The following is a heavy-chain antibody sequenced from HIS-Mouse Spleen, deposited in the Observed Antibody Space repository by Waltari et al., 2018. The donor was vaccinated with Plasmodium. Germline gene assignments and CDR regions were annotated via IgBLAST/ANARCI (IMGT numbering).Heavy chain of an antibody. CDR3: ARAPIRDAFDI. CDR2: INHSGST. D-gene: IGHD3-9*01. V-gene: IGHV4-34*01. CDR1: GGSFSGYY. J-gene: IGHJ3*02. Sequence: QVQLQQWGAGLLKPSETLSLPSAVYGGSFSGYYWAWIRQPPGKGLEWIGEINHSGSTNYNPSLKSRVTISVDTSKNQFSLKLSSVTAADTAVYYCARAPIRDAFDIWGQGTMVTVSS.